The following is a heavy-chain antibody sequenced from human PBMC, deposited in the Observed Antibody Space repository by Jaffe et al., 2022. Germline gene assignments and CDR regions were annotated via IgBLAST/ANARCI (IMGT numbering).Heavy chain of an antibody. V-gene: IGHV4-61*02. J-gene: IGHJ4*02. Sequence: QVQLQESGPGLVKPSQTLSLTCTVSGGSISSGSYYWSWIRQPAGKGLEWIGRIYTSGSTNYNPSLKSRVTISVDTSKNQFSLKLSSVTAADTAVYYCARDATYYYGSGSYYYFDYWGQGTLVTVSS. CDR1: GGSISSGSYY. CDR2: IYTSGST. D-gene: IGHD3-10*01. CDR3: ARDATYYYGSGSYYYFDY.